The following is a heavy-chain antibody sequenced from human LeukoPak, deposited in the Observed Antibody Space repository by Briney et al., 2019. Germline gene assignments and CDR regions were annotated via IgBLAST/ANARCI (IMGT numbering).Heavy chain of an antibody. V-gene: IGHV5-51*01. CDR1: GYSFTSYW. D-gene: IGHD5-12*01. CDR3: AKCGVLYGGYERFDY. J-gene: IGHJ4*02. CDR2: IYPGDSDT. Sequence: GESLKISCTASGYSFTSYWIGWVRQMPGKGLEWMGIIYPGDSDTRYNPSFQGQVTISADKSISTAFLQWSSLKASDTAMYYCAKCGVLYGGYERFDYWGQGTLVTVSS.